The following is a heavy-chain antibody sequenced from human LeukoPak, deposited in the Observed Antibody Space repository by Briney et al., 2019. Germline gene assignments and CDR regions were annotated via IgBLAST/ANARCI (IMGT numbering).Heavy chain of an antibody. CDR2: IYYSGTT. CDR1: GGSISSGDYY. J-gene: IGHJ4*02. CDR3: ARKRYDDPYFFDY. Sequence: PSQTLSLTCTVSGGSISSGDYYWSFIRQPPGKGLEWIGYIYYSGTTYYNPSLKSRVTISVDTSKNQFSLKLNPVTAADTAVYYCARKRYDDPYFFDYWGQGTLVTASS. D-gene: IGHD3-3*01. V-gene: IGHV4-30-4*01.